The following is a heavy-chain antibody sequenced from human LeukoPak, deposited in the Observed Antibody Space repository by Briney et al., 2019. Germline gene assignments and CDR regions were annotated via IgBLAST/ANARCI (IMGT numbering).Heavy chain of an antibody. CDR1: RFTFSTYA. V-gene: IGHV3-23*01. CDR2: ISGDGGNT. J-gene: IGHJ3*02. D-gene: IGHD1-26*01. CDR3: AKHIVGARWAFDI. Sequence: GGSLRLSCAASRFTFSTYAMSWVRQAPGKGLEWVSAISGDGGNTYYADSVKGRFTISRDNSKNTLYLQMNSLRDEDTDVYYCAKHIVGARWAFDIWGQGTMVTVSS.